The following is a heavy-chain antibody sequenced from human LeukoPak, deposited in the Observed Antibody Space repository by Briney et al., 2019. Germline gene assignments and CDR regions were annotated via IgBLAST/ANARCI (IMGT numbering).Heavy chain of an antibody. Sequence: VASVKVSCKASGGTFSSYAISWVRQAPGQGLEWMGWISAYNGNTNYAQKLQGRVTMTTDTSTSTAYMELRSLRSDDTAVYYCARDSPHGGNGDYWGQGTLVTVSS. J-gene: IGHJ4*02. D-gene: IGHD4-23*01. CDR1: GGTFSSYA. CDR3: ARDSPHGGNGDY. V-gene: IGHV1-18*01. CDR2: ISAYNGNT.